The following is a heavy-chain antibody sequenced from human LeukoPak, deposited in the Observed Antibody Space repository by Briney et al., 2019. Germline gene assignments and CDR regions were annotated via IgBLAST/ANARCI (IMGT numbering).Heavy chain of an antibody. D-gene: IGHD3/OR15-3a*01. J-gene: IGHJ5*02. Sequence: SETLSLTCTVSGGSISSGSYYWSWIRQPAGKGLEWIGRIYTSGSTNYNPSLKSRVTISVDTSKNQFSLKPSSVTAADTAVYYCASGWTSQGLFDPWGQGTLVTVSS. CDR2: IYTSGST. CDR3: ASGWTSQGLFDP. CDR1: GGSISSGSYY. V-gene: IGHV4-61*02.